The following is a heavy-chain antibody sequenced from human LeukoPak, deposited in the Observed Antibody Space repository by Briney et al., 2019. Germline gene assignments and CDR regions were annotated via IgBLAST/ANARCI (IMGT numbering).Heavy chain of an antibody. D-gene: IGHD3-3*01. J-gene: IGHJ4*02. V-gene: IGHV1-2*02. CDR2: INPNSGGT. CDR3: AREGYDFWSGYFDY. CDR1: GYTFTGYY. Sequence: AASVKVSCKASGYTFTGYYMHWVRQAPGQGLEWMGWINPNSGGTNYAQKFQGRVTMTRDTFISTAYMELSRLRSDDTAVYYCAREGYDFWSGYFDYWGQGTLVTVSS.